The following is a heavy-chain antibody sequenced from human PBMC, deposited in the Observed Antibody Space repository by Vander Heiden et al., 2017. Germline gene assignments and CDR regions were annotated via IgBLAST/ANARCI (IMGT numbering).Heavy chain of an antibody. CDR3: ARDLHRDIVVVPAARGDY. CDR2: ISSSSSYI. J-gene: IGHJ4*02. V-gene: IGHV3-21*01. CDR1: VFTFSRYS. D-gene: IGHD2-2*01. Sequence: EVQLVESGGGLVKPGGSLRLSCAASVFTFSRYSMNWVRQSPGKGLEWVSSISSSSSYIYYADSVKGRFTISRDNAKNSLYLQMNSLRAEDTAVYYCARDLHRDIVVVPAARGDYWGQGTLGTVSS.